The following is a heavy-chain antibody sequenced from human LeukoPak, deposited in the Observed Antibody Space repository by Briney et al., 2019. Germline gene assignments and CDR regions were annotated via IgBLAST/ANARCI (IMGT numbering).Heavy chain of an antibody. J-gene: IGHJ5*02. CDR2: IYYSGST. Sequence: SQTLSLTCTVSGGSISNGDYYWSWIRQPPGKGVEWIGYIYYSGSTYYKPSLKSRVTISVDTSKNQFSLKLSSVTAADTAVYYCARVHPYCGGDCYPNWFDPWGQGTLVTVSS. D-gene: IGHD2-21*02. V-gene: IGHV4-30-4*01. CDR1: GGSISNGDYY. CDR3: ARVHPYCGGDCYPNWFDP.